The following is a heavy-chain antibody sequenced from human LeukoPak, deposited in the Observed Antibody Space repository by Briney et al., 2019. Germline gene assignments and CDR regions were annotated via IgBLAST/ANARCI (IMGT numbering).Heavy chain of an antibody. CDR3: ARGIHYYDSSGYYVY. CDR1: GYTFTSYG. Sequence: ASVKVSCKASGYTFTSYGISWVRQAPGQGLEWMGWISAYNGNTNYAQKFQGWVTMTRDTSISTAYMELSRLRSDDTAVYYCARGIHYYDSSGYYVYWGQGTLVTVSS. D-gene: IGHD3-22*01. V-gene: IGHV1-18*01. J-gene: IGHJ4*02. CDR2: ISAYNGNT.